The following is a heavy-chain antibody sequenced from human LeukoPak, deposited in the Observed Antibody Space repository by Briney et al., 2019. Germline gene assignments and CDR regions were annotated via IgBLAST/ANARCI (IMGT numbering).Heavy chain of an antibody. Sequence: SETLSLTCAVSGYSISSGYYWGWIRQPPGKGLEWIGSIYHSGSTYYNPSLKSRVTISVDTSKNQFSLKLSSVTAADTAVYYCARHGYSSSWYVNLWGQGTLVTVSS. CDR3: ARHGYSSSWYVNL. J-gene: IGHJ5*02. CDR1: GYSISSGYY. D-gene: IGHD6-13*01. V-gene: IGHV4-38-2*01. CDR2: IYHSGST.